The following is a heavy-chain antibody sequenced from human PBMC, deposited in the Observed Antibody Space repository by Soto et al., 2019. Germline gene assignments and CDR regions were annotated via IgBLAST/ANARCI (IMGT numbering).Heavy chain of an antibody. Sequence: PGGSLRLSCAASGFTFSSYGMHWVRQATVKRMEWVADISYDGSNKYYADSVKGRFTITRDNTKNTRDLQMNRLRAEDMAVYYCVKDFHSVRRIDYGDYSAEYWGQGTLVTVSP. J-gene: IGHJ4*02. V-gene: IGHV3-30*18. CDR1: GFTFSSYG. CDR3: VKDFHSVRRIDYGDYSAEY. D-gene: IGHD4-17*01. CDR2: ISYDGSNK.